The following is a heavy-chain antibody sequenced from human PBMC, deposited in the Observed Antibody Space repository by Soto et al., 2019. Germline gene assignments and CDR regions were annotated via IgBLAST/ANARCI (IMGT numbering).Heavy chain of an antibody. V-gene: IGHV4-31*03. J-gene: IGHJ4*02. CDR2: ISYSGRT. Sequence: QVQLQESGPGLVKPSQTLSLTCTISGGSINSGGYYWSWIRQHPGKGLEWIGYISYSGRTYYNPYLKSRVTISVDTSKNQLSLKLSSVTAADTAVYYCATSDYDSSGYYGGFDYWGQGTLVTVSS. CDR1: GGSINSGGYY. CDR3: ATSDYDSSGYYGGFDY. D-gene: IGHD3-22*01.